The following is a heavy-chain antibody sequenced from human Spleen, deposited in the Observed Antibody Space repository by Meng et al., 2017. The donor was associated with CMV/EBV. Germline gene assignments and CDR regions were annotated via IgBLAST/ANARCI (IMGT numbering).Heavy chain of an antibody. CDR3: ARDSSAVHNGLDS. Sequence: CAASGFTFSDYYMTWIRQAPGKGLEWVSYISSSGSITKYLDSVKGRFTISRDNAKNSLFLQMNSLRVEDTAVYYCARDSSAVHNGLDSWGQGTLVTVSS. CDR1: GFTFSDYY. V-gene: IGHV3-11*04. D-gene: IGHD1-26*01. J-gene: IGHJ5*01. CDR2: ISSSGSIT.